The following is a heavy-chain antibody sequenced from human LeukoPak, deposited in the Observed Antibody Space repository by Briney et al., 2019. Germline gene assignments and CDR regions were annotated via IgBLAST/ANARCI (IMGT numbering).Heavy chain of an antibody. CDR1: GFTLSNYW. CDR3: AREFEATGFWALDY. V-gene: IGHV3-74*01. D-gene: IGHD3-16*01. J-gene: IGHJ4*02. CDR2: MNSDWRAT. Sequence: GGSLRLSCAVSGFTLSNYWMHWVPQAPGKGLVWVSRMNSDWRATTYADSVKGRFTVSRDNAKNTLYLHMNSLRAEDTAVYFCAREFEATGFWALDYWGQGTLVTASS.